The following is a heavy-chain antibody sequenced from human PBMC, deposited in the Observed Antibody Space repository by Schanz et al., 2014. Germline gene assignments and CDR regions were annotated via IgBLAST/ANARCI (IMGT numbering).Heavy chain of an antibody. CDR3: TRSTLWSYDV. CDR1: GGSISSGVW. Sequence: QVQLQESGPGLVKPSGTLSLTCVVSGGSISSGVWWTWARQSPGKGLEWIGEIFHSGTTNYNPSLESRVTISVDKSKNLFSLILSSMTAADTAVYYCTRSTLWSYDVWGRGTMVIVSS. V-gene: IGHV4-4*02. CDR2: IFHSGTT. J-gene: IGHJ3*01. D-gene: IGHD2-21*01.